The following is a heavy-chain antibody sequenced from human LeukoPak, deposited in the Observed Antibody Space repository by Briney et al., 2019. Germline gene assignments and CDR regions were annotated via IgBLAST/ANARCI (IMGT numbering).Heavy chain of an antibody. J-gene: IGHJ5*02. CDR2: ISSSSSYI. Sequence: GGSLRLSCAASGFTFSSYSMNWVRQAPGKGLEWVSSISSSSSYIYYADSVKGRFTISRDNAKNSLYLQMNSLRAEDTAVYYCARVRSTCSPEGFDPWGQGTLVTVSS. CDR3: ARVRSTCSPEGFDP. V-gene: IGHV3-21*01. CDR1: GFTFSSYS. D-gene: IGHD2-2*01.